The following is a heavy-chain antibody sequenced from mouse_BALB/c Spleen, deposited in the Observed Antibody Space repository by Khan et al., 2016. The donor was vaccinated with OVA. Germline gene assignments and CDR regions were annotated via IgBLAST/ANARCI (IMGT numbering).Heavy chain of an antibody. CDR3: TASY. V-gene: IGHV5-6-4*01. CDR1: GFTFSSYT. J-gene: IGHJ3*01. CDR2: ITTCGSYT. Sequence: EVELVESGGDLVKPGGSLKLSCAASGFTFSSYTMSWVRQTPGKGLEWVATITTCGSYTYYPDSVKGRFAISLDNAKNLRYVQMASLNSEETAMYYCTASYWGQGTLVTVSA.